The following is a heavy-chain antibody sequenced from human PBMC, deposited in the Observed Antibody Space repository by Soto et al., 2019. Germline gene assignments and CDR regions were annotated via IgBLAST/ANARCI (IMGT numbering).Heavy chain of an antibody. V-gene: IGHV4-39*07. CDR2: IYYSEST. J-gene: IGHJ3*02. D-gene: IGHD3-22*01. Sequence: PSETLSLTCTVSGGSISSSSYYWGWIRQPPGKGLEWIGSIYYSESTYYNPSLKSRVTISVDTSKNQFSLKLTSMTAADTAVYYCAKDYYYDTPYAYHIWGRGTMVTVSS. CDR3: AKDYYYDTPYAYHI. CDR1: GGSISSSSYY.